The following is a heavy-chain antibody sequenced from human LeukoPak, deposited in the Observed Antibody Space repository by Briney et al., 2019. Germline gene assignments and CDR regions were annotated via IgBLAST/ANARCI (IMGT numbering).Heavy chain of an antibody. Sequence: ASVKVSCKASGYTFTSYYMHWVRQAPGQGLEWMGIINPSGGSTTNAQKFQGRVIMTRDMSTSTVYMELSSLRSEDTAVYYCARGPFHDYGDYVWGGAGPYYFDYWGQGTLVTVSS. CDR3: ARGPFHDYGDYVWGGAGPYYFDY. J-gene: IGHJ4*02. V-gene: IGHV1-46*01. CDR2: INPSGGST. D-gene: IGHD4-17*01. CDR1: GYTFTSYY.